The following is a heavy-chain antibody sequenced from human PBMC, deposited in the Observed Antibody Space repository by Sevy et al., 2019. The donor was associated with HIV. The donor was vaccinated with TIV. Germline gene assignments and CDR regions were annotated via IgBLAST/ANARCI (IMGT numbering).Heavy chain of an antibody. Sequence: GGSLRLSCAASGFTFSTYGMHWVRQAPGKGQEWVAVIWFDGSNTYYADSVKGRFTISRDIAKNTLHLQMNSLRAEDTAVYYCARDLEFYDYGDYGPAFMPDYWGQGTLVTVSS. CDR2: IWFDGSNT. CDR3: ARDLEFYDYGDYGPAFMPDY. CDR1: GFTFSTYG. D-gene: IGHD4-17*01. J-gene: IGHJ4*02. V-gene: IGHV3-33*01.